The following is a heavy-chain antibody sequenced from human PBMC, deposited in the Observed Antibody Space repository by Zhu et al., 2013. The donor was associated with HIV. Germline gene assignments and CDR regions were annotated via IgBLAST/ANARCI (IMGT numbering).Heavy chain of an antibody. CDR3: ARSVPNGSYNAFDI. V-gene: IGHV1-69*02. CDR1: GGTFSSYT. D-gene: IGHD1-26*01. J-gene: IGHJ3*02. CDR2: IIPILGIA. Sequence: QVQLVQSGAEVKKPGSSVKVSCKASGGTFSSYTISWVRQAPGQGLEWMGRIIPILGIANYAQKFQGRVTITADKSTSTAYMELSSLRSEDTAVYYCARSVPNGSYNAFDIWGQGTMVTVSS.